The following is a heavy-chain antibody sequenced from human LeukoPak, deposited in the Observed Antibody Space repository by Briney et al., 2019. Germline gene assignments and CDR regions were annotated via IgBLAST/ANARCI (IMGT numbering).Heavy chain of an antibody. Sequence: GASLRLSCAASGFIFRNYAMSWVRQAPGKGLEWVSAITGSGDTTYYADSVKGRFTISRDNSKNTLYVEMNALRAEDTAVYYCAKWGDYDILTGYYVSDFWGQGTLVTVSS. V-gene: IGHV3-23*01. CDR2: ITGSGDTT. CDR1: GFIFRNYA. CDR3: AKWGDYDILTGYYVSDF. J-gene: IGHJ4*02. D-gene: IGHD3-9*01.